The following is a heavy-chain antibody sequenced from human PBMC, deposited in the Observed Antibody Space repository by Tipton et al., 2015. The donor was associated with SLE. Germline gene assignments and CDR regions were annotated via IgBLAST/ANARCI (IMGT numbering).Heavy chain of an antibody. Sequence: QLVQSGAEVKKPGASVKVSCKASGYTFTSYGISWVRQAPGQGLEWMGWISAYNGNTNYAQKLQGRVTMTTDTSTSTAYMELGSLRSGDTAVHYCASSSPYCRGGSWYDRGAFDIWGQGTMVTVSS. J-gene: IGHJ3*02. CDR1: GYTFTSYG. V-gene: IGHV1-18*01. D-gene: IGHD2-15*01. CDR2: ISAYNGNT. CDR3: ASSSPYCRGGSWYDRGAFDI.